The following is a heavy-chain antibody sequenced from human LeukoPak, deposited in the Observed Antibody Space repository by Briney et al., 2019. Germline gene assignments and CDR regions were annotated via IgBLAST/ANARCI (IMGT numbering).Heavy chain of an antibody. V-gene: IGHV4-4*02. D-gene: IGHD5-24*01. J-gene: IGHJ4*02. CDR1: GGYISSSNW. CDR3: ARFDRDGSN. Sequence: SETLSLTCAVSGGYISSSNWWSWVRQPPGKGLEWIEEIYHSGSTNYNPSLKSQVTISVDKSKNQFSLKLSSVTAADTAVYYWARFDRDGSNWGQGTLVTVSS. CDR2: IYHSGST.